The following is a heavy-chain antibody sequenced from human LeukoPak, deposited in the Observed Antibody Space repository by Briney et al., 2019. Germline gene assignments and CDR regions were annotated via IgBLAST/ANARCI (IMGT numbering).Heavy chain of an antibody. CDR2: VTGRGENT. J-gene: IGHJ4*02. CDR1: GFTFSNYG. V-gene: IGHV3-23*01. D-gene: IGHD6-25*01. CDR3: ARDRRLASFDY. Sequence: GATLRLSCAASGFTFSNYGMSWVRQAPGKGLEWVSGVTGRGENTYYADSVKGRFTISGDNSKNTLYLQMNSLRTEDAAIYYCARDRRLASFDYGGQGTLVTVSS.